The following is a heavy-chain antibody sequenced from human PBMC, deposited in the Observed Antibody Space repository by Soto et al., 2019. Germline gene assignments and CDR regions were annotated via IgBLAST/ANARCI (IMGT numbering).Heavy chain of an antibody. CDR2: ISYDGSNK. Sequence: QVQLVESGGGVVQPGRSLRLSCAASGFTFSSYGMHWVREAPGKGLEWVAVISYDGSNKYYADSVKGRFTISRDNSENTLYLQMNSLRAEDTAVYYCAKLWWGGYYDGDAFDIWGQGTMVTVSS. V-gene: IGHV3-30*18. CDR3: AKLWWGGYYDGDAFDI. CDR1: GFTFSSYG. D-gene: IGHD2-21*01. J-gene: IGHJ3*02.